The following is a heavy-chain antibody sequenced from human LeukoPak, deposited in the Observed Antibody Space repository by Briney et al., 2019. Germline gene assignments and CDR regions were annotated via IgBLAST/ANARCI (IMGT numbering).Heavy chain of an antibody. CDR2: IYYSGST. D-gene: IGHD6-6*01. V-gene: IGHV4-61*01. CDR1: GGSISSSSYY. CDR3: ARGKYSSLY. Sequence: PSETLSLTCTVSGGSISSSSYYWSWIRQPPGKGLEWIGYIYYSGSTNYNPSLKSRVTISVDTSKNQFSLKLSSVTAADTAVYYCARGKYSSLYWGQGTLVTVSS. J-gene: IGHJ4*02.